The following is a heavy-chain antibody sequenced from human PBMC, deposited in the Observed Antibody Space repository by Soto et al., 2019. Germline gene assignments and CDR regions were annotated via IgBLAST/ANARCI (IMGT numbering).Heavy chain of an antibody. Sequence: QVQLMESGGGVVQPGRSLRLSCAASGFTFSTQAMHWVRQTPGKGLEWVAFIWYDGSKIYYADSVRGRYTISRDNSKNTLYLQMDSLRAEDTAVYYCARDLSKGGYFHYWGQGTLVTVSS. CDR3: ARDLSKGGYFHY. V-gene: IGHV3-33*01. CDR2: IWYDGSKI. CDR1: GFTFSTQA. J-gene: IGHJ4*02. D-gene: IGHD3-16*01.